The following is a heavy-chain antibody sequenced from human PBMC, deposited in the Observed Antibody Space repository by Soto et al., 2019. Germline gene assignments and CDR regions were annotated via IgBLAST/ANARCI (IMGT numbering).Heavy chain of an antibody. V-gene: IGHV3-48*02. Sequence: EEQLVESGGGLVQPGGSLRLSCAASGFSFSSYSMNWVRQAPGKGLEWVSYISSSSSSIYYADSVQGRFIISRDNAKNLLDLPMNRLTDEDTAVYYCARDVRAAWGQGTLVTVSS. J-gene: IGHJ5*02. CDR2: ISSSSSSI. CDR3: ARDVRAA. CDR1: GFSFSSYS.